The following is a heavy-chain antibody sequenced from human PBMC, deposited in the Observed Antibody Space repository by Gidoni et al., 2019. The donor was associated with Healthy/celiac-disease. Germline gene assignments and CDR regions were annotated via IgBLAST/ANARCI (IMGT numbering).Heavy chain of an antibody. V-gene: IGHV4-39*01. CDR3: ASARYSYGPWYFDY. J-gene: IGHJ4*02. Sequence: QLQLQESGPGLVKPSETLSLTCTVSGGSISSSSYYWGWIRQPPGKGLEWIGSIYYSGSTYYNPSLKSRVTISVDTSKNQFSLKLSSVTAADTAVYYCASARYSYGPWYFDYWGQGTLVTVSS. CDR1: GGSISSSSYY. D-gene: IGHD5-18*01. CDR2: IYYSGST.